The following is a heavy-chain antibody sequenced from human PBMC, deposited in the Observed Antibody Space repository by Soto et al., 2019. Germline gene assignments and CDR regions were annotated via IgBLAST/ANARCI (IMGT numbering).Heavy chain of an antibody. CDR1: GFTFSSYS. V-gene: IGHV3-21*01. CDR2: ISSSSSYI. D-gene: IGHD3-9*01. J-gene: IGHJ6*02. CDR3: ARAHSYYDILTGYFYYYGMDV. Sequence: GGSLRLSCAASGFTFSSYSMNWVRQAPGKGLEWVSSISSSSSYIYYADSVKGRFTISRDNAKNSLYLQMNSLRAEDTAVYYCARAHSYYDILTGYFYYYGMDVWGQGTTVTVSS.